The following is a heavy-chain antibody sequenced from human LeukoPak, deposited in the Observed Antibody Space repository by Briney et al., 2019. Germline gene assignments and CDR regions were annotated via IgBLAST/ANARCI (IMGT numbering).Heavy chain of an antibody. CDR2: IYYSGST. J-gene: IGHJ3*02. V-gene: IGHV4-39*07. CDR1: GGSISSSSYY. Sequence: SETLSLTCTVSGGSISSSSYYWGWIRQPPGKGLEWIGSIYYSGSTYYNPSLKSRVTISVDTSKNQFSLKLSSVTAADTAVYYCARDRGITIFGVVYLHDAFDIWGQGTMATVSS. CDR3: ARDRGITIFGVVYLHDAFDI. D-gene: IGHD3-3*01.